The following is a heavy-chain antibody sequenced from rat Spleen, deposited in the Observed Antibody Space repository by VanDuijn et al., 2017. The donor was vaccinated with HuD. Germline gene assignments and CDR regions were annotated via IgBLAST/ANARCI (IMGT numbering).Heavy chain of an antibody. CDR2: IWGNGSP. V-gene: IGHV2-13*01. D-gene: IGHD1-12*03. J-gene: IGHJ2*01. CDR3: ARDGWLLHFDF. CDR1: GFSLSNYG. Sequence: QVQLKESGPGLVQPSQTLSLTCTVSGFSLSNYGVIWVRQPPGKGLEWMGVIWGNGSPNYNSALKSRLSISRDTSKSQVYLKMNSLQTEDTATYYCARDGWLLHFDFWGQGVMVTVSS.